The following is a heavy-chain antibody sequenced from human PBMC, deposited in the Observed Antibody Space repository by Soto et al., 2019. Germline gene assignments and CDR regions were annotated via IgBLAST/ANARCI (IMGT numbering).Heavy chain of an antibody. CDR2: ISQSGTT. V-gene: IGHV4-4*02. D-gene: IGHD2-15*01. CDR3: AKKVPAALRLYYFFGLDV. J-gene: IGHJ6*02. CDR1: GASISSVNS. Sequence: QVQLQESGPGLVKPSGTLSLTCAVSGASISSVNSWTWFRQPPGEGLEWMGEISQSGTTKYNPSLASRVTISVDKSKNQFSLRLTSMTAADTAVYYCAKKVPAALRLYYFFGLDVWGQGTTVTVSS.